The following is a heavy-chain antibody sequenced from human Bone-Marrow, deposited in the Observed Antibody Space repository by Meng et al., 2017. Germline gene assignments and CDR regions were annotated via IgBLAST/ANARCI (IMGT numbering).Heavy chain of an antibody. Sequence: ASVKVSCKASGYTFTSYAMHWVRQAPGQRLEWMGWINAGNGNTKYSQKFQGRVTITRDTSASTAYMELSSLRSEDTAVYYCARENSSGGYWDPSNEYYFDYWGQGTLVTVSS. CDR3: ARENSSGGYWDPSNEYYFDY. CDR1: GYTFTSYA. V-gene: IGHV1-3*01. CDR2: INAGNGNT. J-gene: IGHJ4*02. D-gene: IGHD6-19*01.